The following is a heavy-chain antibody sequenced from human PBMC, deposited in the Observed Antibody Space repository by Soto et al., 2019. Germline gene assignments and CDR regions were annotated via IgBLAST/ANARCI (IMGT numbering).Heavy chain of an antibody. CDR3: AKDGYRTTEIYYYYGMDV. J-gene: IGHJ6*02. D-gene: IGHD4-17*01. Sequence: GGSLSLSCAASGLTFSSYAMSWVRQAPGKGLEWVSAISGSGGSTYYADPVKGRFTIYRDNSKNTLYLQMNSMRAEDTAVYYCAKDGYRTTEIYYYYGMDVWGQGTTVTVSS. V-gene: IGHV3-23*01. CDR1: GLTFSSYA. CDR2: ISGSGGST.